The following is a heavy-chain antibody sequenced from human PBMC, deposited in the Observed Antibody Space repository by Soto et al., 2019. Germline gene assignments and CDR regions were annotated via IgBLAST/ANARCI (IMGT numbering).Heavy chain of an antibody. D-gene: IGHD6-6*01. J-gene: IGHJ6*02. CDR1: GFTFSSYA. Sequence: EVQLLESGGGLVQPGGSLRLSCAASGFTFSSYAMTWVRQAPGKGLEWVSVISGSGNYIYYTDSVKGRYTISRDNSKNTLYLQMNSLRAEDTAIYYCAKPTPNTASRRDCYCGMEVWGQGTTVTVSS. V-gene: IGHV3-23*01. CDR3: AKPTPNTASRRDCYCGMEV. CDR2: ISGSGNYI.